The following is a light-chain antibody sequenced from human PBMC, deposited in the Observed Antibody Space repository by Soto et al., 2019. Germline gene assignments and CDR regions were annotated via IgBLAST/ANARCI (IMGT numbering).Light chain of an antibody. Sequence: QSVLTQPPSASGTPGQRVTISCSGGSSNIGSNTVSWYQQLPGMAPKLLIYLNSRRPSGVPDRFSGSKSGTSASLAISGLQSEDEAEYYCATWDDSLNLLYVFGTGTKVTVL. V-gene: IGLV1-44*01. CDR1: SSNIGSNT. J-gene: IGLJ1*01. CDR3: ATWDDSLNLLYV. CDR2: LNS.